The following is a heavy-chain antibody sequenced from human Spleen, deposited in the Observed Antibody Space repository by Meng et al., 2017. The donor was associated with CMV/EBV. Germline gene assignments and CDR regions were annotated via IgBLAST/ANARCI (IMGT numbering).Heavy chain of an antibody. CDR2: VSGSGGAT. J-gene: IGHJ4*02. D-gene: IGHD6-25*01. CDR3: ASSSDWHFYFDY. V-gene: IGHV3-23*01. CDR1: GFTFSGYA. Sequence: GESLKISCAASGFTFSGYAMNWVRQAPGKGLEWVSAVSGSGGATFYADSVKGRFTISRDNSKNTLYLQMNTLRPEDTAVYYCASSSDWHFYFDYWGQGTLVTVSS.